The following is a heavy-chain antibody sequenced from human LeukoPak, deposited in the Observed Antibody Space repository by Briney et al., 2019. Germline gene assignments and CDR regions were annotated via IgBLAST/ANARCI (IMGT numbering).Heavy chain of an antibody. CDR3: ARHVKQQLHGAFDY. Sequence: SETLSLTCTVSGGSISSYYWSWIRQPPGKGLEWIGYIYYSGSTNYNPSLKSRVTISVDTSKNQFSLKLSSVTAADTAVYYCARHVKQQLHGAFDYWGQGTLVTVSS. J-gene: IGHJ4*02. CDR2: IYYSGST. CDR1: GGSISSYY. V-gene: IGHV4-59*08. D-gene: IGHD6-13*01.